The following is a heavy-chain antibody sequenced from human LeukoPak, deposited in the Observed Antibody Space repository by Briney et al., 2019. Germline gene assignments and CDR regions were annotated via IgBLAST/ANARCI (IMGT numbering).Heavy chain of an antibody. Sequence: GGSLRLSCAASGLTVSRNYMNWVRQAPGKGLEWVSAISSSGGSSYYAGSVKGRFTISRDNSKNTLYLQMNSLRAEDTAVYYCAKPHLGSAWPAEYWGQGKLGTVSS. V-gene: IGHV3-23*01. CDR1: GLTVSRNY. CDR3: AKPHLGSAWPAEY. D-gene: IGHD3-10*01. CDR2: ISSSGGSS. J-gene: IGHJ4*02.